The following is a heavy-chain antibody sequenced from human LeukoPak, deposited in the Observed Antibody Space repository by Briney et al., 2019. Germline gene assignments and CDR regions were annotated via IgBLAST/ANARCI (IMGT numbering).Heavy chain of an antibody. V-gene: IGHV3-74*01. CDR2: INTDGSAT. CDR3: TGDALLEYCTGNDCYHTDF. CDR1: GFTFGNYW. Sequence: GGSLRLSCTASGFTFGNYWMHWVRQAPGKGLVWVSSINTDGSATSFADSVKGRFTISRHSAQNTVYPQMNSLTVEDTGVYYCTGDALLEYCTGNDCYHTDFWGQGILVTVSS. D-gene: IGHD2-8*02. J-gene: IGHJ4*02.